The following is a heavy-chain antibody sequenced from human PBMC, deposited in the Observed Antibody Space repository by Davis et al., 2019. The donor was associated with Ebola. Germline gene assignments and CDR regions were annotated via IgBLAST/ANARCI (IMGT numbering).Heavy chain of an antibody. CDR2: IYYSGST. D-gene: IGHD5-18*01. V-gene: IGHV4-61*01. CDR3: ARDRSGGYSYGYRHYYYYYGMDV. J-gene: IGHJ6*02. CDR1: GGSVSSGSYY. Sequence: PSETLSLTCTVSGGSVSSGSYYWSWILQPPGKGLEWIGYIYYSGSTNYNPSLKSRVTISVDTSKNQFSLKLSSVTAADTAVYYCARDRSGGYSYGYRHYYYYYGMDVWGQGTTVTVSS.